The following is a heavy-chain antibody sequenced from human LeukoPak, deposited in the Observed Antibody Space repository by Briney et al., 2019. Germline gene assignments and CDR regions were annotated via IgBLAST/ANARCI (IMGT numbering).Heavy chain of an antibody. CDR3: AKSTAVAGTFDY. Sequence: GGSLRLSCAASGFTFSSYAMSWVRQAPGKGLEWVSAISGNGGSTYYADSVKGRFTISRDNSKNTLYLQMNSLRAEDTAVYYRAKSTAVAGTFDYWGQGTLVTVSS. V-gene: IGHV3-23*01. CDR1: GFTFSSYA. J-gene: IGHJ4*02. CDR2: ISGNGGST. D-gene: IGHD6-19*01.